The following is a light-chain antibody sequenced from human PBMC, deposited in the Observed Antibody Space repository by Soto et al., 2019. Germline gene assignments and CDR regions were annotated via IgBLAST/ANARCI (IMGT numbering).Light chain of an antibody. V-gene: IGLV1-40*01. J-gene: IGLJ2*01. CDR1: SSNIGAGYG. Sequence: QLVLTQPPSVSGAPGQRVTISCTGSSSNIGAGYGVHWYQQLPGTAPKLLIYGNTNRPSGVPDRFSGSKSGTSASLAITGLQAEDEADYYCQSYDSSLSGHVVFGGGTKLTVL. CDR3: QSYDSSLSGHVV. CDR2: GNT.